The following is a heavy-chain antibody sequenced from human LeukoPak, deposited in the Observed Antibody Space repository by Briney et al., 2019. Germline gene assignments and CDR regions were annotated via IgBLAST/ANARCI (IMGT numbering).Heavy chain of an antibody. CDR2: IKSDGTTT. V-gene: IGHV3-74*01. CDR1: GFTFSSYW. J-gene: IGHJ4*02. CDR3: VRDWAPASMQAAPFDC. D-gene: IGHD2/OR15-2a*01. Sequence: GGSLRLSCAASGFTFSSYWMHWVRQAPGKGLVWVSRIKSDGTTTNYADSVKGRFTISRDNAKNTLYLQMNSLRLEDTAVYYCVRDWAPASMQAAPFDCWGQGTLVTVSS.